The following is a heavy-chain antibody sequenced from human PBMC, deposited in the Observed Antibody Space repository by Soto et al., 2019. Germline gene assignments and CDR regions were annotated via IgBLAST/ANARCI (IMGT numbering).Heavy chain of an antibody. D-gene: IGHD3-9*01. Sequence: SETLSLTCTVSGGSISSYYWSWIRQHPGKGLEWIGYIYYSGSTYYNPSLKSRVTISVDTSKNQFSLKLSSVTAADTAVYYCARVLTNGRYFDYWGQGTLVTVSS. CDR2: IYYSGST. V-gene: IGHV4-59*12. CDR3: ARVLTNGRYFDY. J-gene: IGHJ4*02. CDR1: GGSISSYY.